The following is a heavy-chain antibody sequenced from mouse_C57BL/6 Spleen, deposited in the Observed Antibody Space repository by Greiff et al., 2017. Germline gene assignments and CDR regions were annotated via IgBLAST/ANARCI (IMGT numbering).Heavy chain of an antibody. CDR3: ARKELYYAMDY. V-gene: IGHV5-17*01. Sequence: EVMLVESGGGLVKPGGSLILSCAASGFTFSDYGMHWVRQAPEKGLEWVAYISSGSSTIYSADTVKGRFTISSDNAKNTLFLQMTSLRSEDTAMYYCARKELYYAMDYWGQGTSVTVSS. CDR2: ISSGSSTI. CDR1: GFTFSDYG. J-gene: IGHJ4*01. D-gene: IGHD1-3*01.